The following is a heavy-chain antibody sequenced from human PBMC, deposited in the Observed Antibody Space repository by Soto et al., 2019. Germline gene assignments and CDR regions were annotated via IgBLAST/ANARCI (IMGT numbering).Heavy chain of an antibody. CDR2: INKSGGST. CDR1: GFTCSSFA. J-gene: IGHJ4*02. D-gene: IGHD1-1*01. V-gene: IGHV3-23*01. CDR3: AKDPPTTGTTFDY. Sequence: RLSCSSSGFTCSSFAMSWVRQAPWKGLEWVSTINKSGGSTYYADSVKGRFTISRDNSKNMLFLQINGLRAEDTAVYCCAKDPPTTGTTFDYWGRGTLVTVSS.